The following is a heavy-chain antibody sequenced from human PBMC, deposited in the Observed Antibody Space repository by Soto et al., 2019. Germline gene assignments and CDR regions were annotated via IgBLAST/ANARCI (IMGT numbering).Heavy chain of an antibody. CDR3: GRSGGNDVYYYMDV. CDR1: GGSISSYY. CDR2: IYYSGIT. J-gene: IGHJ6*02. V-gene: IGHV4-59*12. Sequence: PSETLSLTCAVSGGSISSYYWSWIRQPPGKGLEWIGYIYYSGITNYNPSLKSRVTISVDTSKNQVSLNLRSVTAADTAVYFCGRSGGNDVYYYMDVWGQGTTVTVSS. D-gene: IGHD1-1*01.